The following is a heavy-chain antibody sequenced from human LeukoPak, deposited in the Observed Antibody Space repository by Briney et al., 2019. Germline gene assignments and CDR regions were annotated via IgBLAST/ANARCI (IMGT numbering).Heavy chain of an antibody. J-gene: IGHJ5*02. D-gene: IGHD1-26*01. V-gene: IGHV1-2*02. Sequence: WASVKVSCKASGYTFTGYYMHWVRQAPGQVLEWMGWINPNSGGTNYAQKFQGRVTMTRDTSINTAYMELSRLRSDDTAVYYCARDRSRSRNWFDPWGQGTLVTVSS. CDR1: GYTFTGYY. CDR3: ARDRSRSRNWFDP. CDR2: INPNSGGT.